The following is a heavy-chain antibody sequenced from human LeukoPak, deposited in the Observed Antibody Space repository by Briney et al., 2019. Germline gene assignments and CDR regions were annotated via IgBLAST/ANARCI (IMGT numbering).Heavy chain of an antibody. CDR3: ARFRGGQHLEPFDY. J-gene: IGHJ4*02. V-gene: IGHV4-59*08. CDR1: GCSISSYY. CDR2: ISYSGST. Sequence: PSETLSLTCTASGCSISSYYWSWIRQPPGKGLEWIGYISYSGSTNYNPSLKCLVTISVDTSKNQFSLKLSSVTAAALAVYYCARFRGGQHLEPFDYWGQGTLVTVYS. D-gene: IGHD6-13*01.